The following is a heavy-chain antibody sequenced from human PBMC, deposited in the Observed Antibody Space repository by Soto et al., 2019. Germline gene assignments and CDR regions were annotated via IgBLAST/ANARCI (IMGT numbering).Heavy chain of an antibody. Sequence: GGSLRLSCASSGFTFITYTMNWVRQAPGKGLEWVSSINGRGNYIYYAESVKGRFTISRDNAKNSLYLQMDRLRAEDTALYYCVREDGKVGTNSAFDYWGLGALVTVSS. CDR2: INGRGNYI. D-gene: IGHD1-26*01. CDR1: GFTFITYT. V-gene: IGHV3-21*01. CDR3: VREDGKVGTNSAFDY. J-gene: IGHJ4*02.